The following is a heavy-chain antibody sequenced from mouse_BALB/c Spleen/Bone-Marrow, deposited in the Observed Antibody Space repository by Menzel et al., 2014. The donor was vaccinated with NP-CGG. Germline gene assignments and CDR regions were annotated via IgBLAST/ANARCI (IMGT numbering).Heavy chain of an antibody. Sequence: VQLQQSGPELVKPGASVKMSCKASGYTFTSYVMHWVKQKPGQGLEWIGYINPYNDGTKYNEKFKGKATLTSDKSSSTAYMELSSLTSEDSAVYYCARGVYYYGSSLYYFDYWGQGTTLTVSS. CDR2: INPYNDGT. V-gene: IGHV1-14*01. CDR1: GYTFTSYV. D-gene: IGHD1-1*01. CDR3: ARGVYYYGSSLYYFDY. J-gene: IGHJ2*01.